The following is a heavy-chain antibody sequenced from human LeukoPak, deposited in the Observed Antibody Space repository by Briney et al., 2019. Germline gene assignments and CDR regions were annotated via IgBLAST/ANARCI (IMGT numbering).Heavy chain of an antibody. CDR1: GFSSRSGDYF. D-gene: IGHD4-23*01. CDR3: ARENNDYGGKKAFDY. J-gene: IGHJ4*02. V-gene: IGHV4-30-4*01. CDR2: SHYSGNT. Sequence: PSQTLSLTCAASGFSSRSGDYFWIWIRRPPGKGLDWLGLSHYSGNTYYYPSLKSRASISVDTSSKQLSLLLMSVLTADTAADHCARENNDYGGKKAFDYWGQGTLVSVSS.